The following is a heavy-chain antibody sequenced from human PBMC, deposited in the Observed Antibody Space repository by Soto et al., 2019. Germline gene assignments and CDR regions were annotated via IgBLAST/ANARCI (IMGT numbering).Heavy chain of an antibody. Sequence: GGSLRLSSAASGLTFRNYSMSWVSQAPGKGLEWVSVISGSDDSTYYADSVKGRFTISRDNSKNTLYLQMNSLRAEDTAVYYWAKRSSSSTFDYWGQGTLVTVSS. CDR1: GLTFRNYS. J-gene: IGHJ4*02. V-gene: IGHV3-23*01. CDR2: ISGSDDST. D-gene: IGHD6-6*01. CDR3: AKRSSSSTFDY.